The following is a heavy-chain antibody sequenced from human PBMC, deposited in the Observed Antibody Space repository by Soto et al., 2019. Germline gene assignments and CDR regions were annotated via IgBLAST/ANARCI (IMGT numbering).Heavy chain of an antibody. CDR1: GGTFSSYA. Sequence: ASVKVSCKASGGTFSSYAISWVRQAPGQGLEWMGGIIPIFGTANYAQKFQGRVTITADKSTSTAYMELSSLRSEDTAVYYCAREGVVVPAAIRRNYYYGMDVWGQGTTVTVSS. D-gene: IGHD2-2*02. CDR2: IIPIFGTA. J-gene: IGHJ6*02. CDR3: AREGVVVPAAIRRNYYYGMDV. V-gene: IGHV1-69*06.